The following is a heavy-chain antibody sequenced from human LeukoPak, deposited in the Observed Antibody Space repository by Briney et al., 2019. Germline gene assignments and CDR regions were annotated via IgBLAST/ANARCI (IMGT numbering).Heavy chain of an antibody. D-gene: IGHD3-22*01. Sequence: ASVKVSCKVSGYTFTDYYMHWVQQAPGKGLEWMGLVDPEDGETIYAEKFQGRVTITADTSTDTAYMELSSLRSEDTAVYYCATSGDYDSSGYRIFDHWGQGTLVTVSS. CDR1: GYTFTDYY. CDR3: ATSGDYDSSGYRIFDH. CDR2: VDPEDGET. V-gene: IGHV1-69-2*01. J-gene: IGHJ4*02.